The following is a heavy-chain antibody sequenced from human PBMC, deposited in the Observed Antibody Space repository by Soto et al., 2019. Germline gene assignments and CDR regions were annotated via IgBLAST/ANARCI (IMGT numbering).Heavy chain of an antibody. V-gene: IGHV4-59*01. D-gene: IGHD1-26*01. CDR2: IYYSGST. CDR3: ARDQVGAIVPDAFDT. J-gene: IGHJ3*02. CDR1: GGSISSYY. Sequence: SKTLSLTCTVSGGSISSYYWSWIRQPPGKGLEWIGYIYYSGSTNYNPSLKSRVTISVDTSKNQFSLKLSSVTAADTAVYYCARDQVGAIVPDAFDTWGPRTIVT.